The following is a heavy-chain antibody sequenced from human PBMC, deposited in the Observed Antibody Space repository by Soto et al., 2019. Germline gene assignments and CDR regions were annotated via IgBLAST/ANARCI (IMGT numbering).Heavy chain of an antibody. CDR1: GGSISSGDYY. CDR3: ARDGKDNWVFDY. J-gene: IGHJ4*02. Sequence: QVQLQESGPGLVKPSQTLSLTCTVSGGSISSGDYYWSWIRQPPGKVLEWIGYIYYSGSTYYYPALNSRVTISVDTSTNQFSLKLSSVTAADTAVDYCARDGKDNWVFDYWGQGTLVTVSS. D-gene: IGHD1-1*01. V-gene: IGHV4-30-4*01. CDR2: IYYSGST.